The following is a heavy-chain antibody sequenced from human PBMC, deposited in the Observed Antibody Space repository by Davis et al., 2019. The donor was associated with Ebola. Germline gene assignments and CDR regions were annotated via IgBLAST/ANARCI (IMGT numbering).Heavy chain of an antibody. Sequence: ASVKVSCKASGYTFTSYAMHWVRQAPGQRLEWMGWISAYNGNTNYAQKLQGRVTMTTDTSTSTAYMELRSLRSDDTAVYYCARESVGNYYYYYGMDVWGQGTTVTVSS. CDR2: ISAYNGNT. CDR3: ARESVGNYYYYYGMDV. V-gene: IGHV1-18*01. J-gene: IGHJ6*02. D-gene: IGHD4-23*01. CDR1: GYTFTSYA.